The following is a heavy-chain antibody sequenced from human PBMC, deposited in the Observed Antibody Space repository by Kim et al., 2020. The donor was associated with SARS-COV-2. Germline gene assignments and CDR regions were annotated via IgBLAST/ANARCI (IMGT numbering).Heavy chain of an antibody. CDR2: INHSGST. Sequence: SETLSLTCAVYGGSFSGYYWSWIRQPPGKGLEWIGEINHSGSTNYNPSLKSRVTISVDTSKNQFSLKLSSVTAADTAVYYCARVSWVDYFDYWGQGTLVT. J-gene: IGHJ4*02. CDR1: GGSFSGYY. V-gene: IGHV4-34*01. CDR3: ARVSWVDYFDY. D-gene: IGHD2-15*01.